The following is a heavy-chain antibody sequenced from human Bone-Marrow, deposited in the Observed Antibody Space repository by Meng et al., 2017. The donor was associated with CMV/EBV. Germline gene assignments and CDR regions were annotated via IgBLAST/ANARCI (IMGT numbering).Heavy chain of an antibody. V-gene: IGHV4-34*01. CDR2: IKHNGDT. CDR3: ARDEEGILGH. CDR1: GGSFSGYY. Sequence: QWCAVLLLPTKTLSLTCAVYGGSFSGYYWSWIRQPPVKGLEWIGEIKHNGDTNYNPSLKSRVTISLDMSKNQFSLNLSAVTAADTAVYFCARDEEGILGHWRQGTLVTVSS. D-gene: IGHD3-16*01. J-gene: IGHJ4*02.